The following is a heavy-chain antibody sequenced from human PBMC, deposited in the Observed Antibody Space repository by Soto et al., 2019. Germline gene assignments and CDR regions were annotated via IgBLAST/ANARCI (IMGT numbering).Heavy chain of an antibody. J-gene: IGHJ5*02. CDR2: IYYSGST. V-gene: IGHV4-61*01. D-gene: IGHD4-4*01. CDR3: ARDITVTRRTTYNWFDP. Sequence: SETQSLTSTVSGVSVSSARYYWTWLLPPPGKGLEWIGYIYYSGSTNYNPSLKSRVTISVDTSKNQFSLKLSSVTAADTAVYYCARDITVTRRTTYNWFDPWGQGTLVTVSS. CDR1: GVSVSSARYY.